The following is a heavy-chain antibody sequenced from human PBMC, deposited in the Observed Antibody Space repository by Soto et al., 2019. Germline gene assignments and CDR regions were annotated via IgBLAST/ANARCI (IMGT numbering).Heavy chain of an antibody. J-gene: IGHJ4*01. CDR2: IYWTDDK. Sequence: GSGPTLVNPTQTLTLTCTFSGFSLNTSGMGVGWIRQPPGKALEWLALIYWTDDKRYRPSLNSRLTIAKDTSKSQVVLTVTNVDPVDTATYYCAHTKIVVVPAATHNFDYWGQGILVTVSS. CDR1: GFSLNTSGMG. CDR3: AHTKIVVVPAATHNFDY. D-gene: IGHD2-2*01. V-gene: IGHV2-5*01.